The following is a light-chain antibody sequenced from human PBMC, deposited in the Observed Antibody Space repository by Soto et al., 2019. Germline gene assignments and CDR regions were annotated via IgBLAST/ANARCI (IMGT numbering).Light chain of an antibody. CDR1: QSVSSSF. Sequence: ENVLTQAPVTLSLSPGERSTLTCRASQSVSSSFLAWYQQKPGQAPRLLIYGASGRATGIPDRFSGSGSGTDFTLTISRLEPEDFAVYYCQQYGSLSWTFGQGTKVDIK. CDR3: QQYGSLSWT. V-gene: IGKV3-20*01. J-gene: IGKJ1*01. CDR2: GAS.